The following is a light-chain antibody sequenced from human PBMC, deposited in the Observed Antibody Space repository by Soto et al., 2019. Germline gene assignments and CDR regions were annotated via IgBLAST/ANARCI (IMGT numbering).Light chain of an antibody. CDR3: QQYSNWPPLYT. CDR1: QSVSSY. Sequence: EIVMTQSPATLSVSPGERATLSCRASQSVSSYLAWDQQKPGLPPRLLIYDASTRATGIPDRFSGSGSGTDFTLTISSLQSADFAVYYCQQYSNWPPLYTFARGTKLEIK. CDR2: DAS. V-gene: IGKV3-15*01. J-gene: IGKJ2*01.